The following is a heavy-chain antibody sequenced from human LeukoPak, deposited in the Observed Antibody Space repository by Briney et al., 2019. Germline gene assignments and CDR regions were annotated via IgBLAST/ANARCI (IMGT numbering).Heavy chain of an antibody. CDR2: IYYSGST. V-gene: IGHV4-59*13. CDR3: ARAYNWNDLTGDYFDY. J-gene: IGHJ4*02. CDR1: GGSISIYY. D-gene: IGHD1-20*01. Sequence: SETLSLTCTVSGGSISIYYWSWIRQPPGKGGEGLGYIYYSGSTNYNPSLKSRVTISVDTSKNQFSLKLSSVTAADTAVYYCARAYNWNDLTGDYFDYGGQGTLVTVSS.